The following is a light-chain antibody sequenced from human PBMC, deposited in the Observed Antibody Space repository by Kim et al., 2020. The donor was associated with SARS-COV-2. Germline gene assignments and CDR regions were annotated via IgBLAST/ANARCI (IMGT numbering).Light chain of an antibody. V-gene: IGKV3-20*01. CDR2: GAS. Sequence: PGKKTPITCRASRSVSSSYLAWYQQKPGQAPRLLIYGASSRATGIPDRFSGSGSGTDFTLTISRLEPEDFAVYYCQQYGSSGWTFGQGTKVDIK. CDR3: QQYGSSGWT. CDR1: RSVSSSY. J-gene: IGKJ1*01.